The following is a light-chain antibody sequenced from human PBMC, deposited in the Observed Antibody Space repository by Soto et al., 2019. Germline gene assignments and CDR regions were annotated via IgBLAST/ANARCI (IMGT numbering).Light chain of an antibody. Sequence: EIVLTQSAGTLSLSPGERATLSSRASQSVSSSYLAWYQQKPGQAPRLLIYGASSRAIGIPDRFSGSGSGTDFTLTISRLEPEDFAVYYCQQYGSSGTFGQGTKVDIK. CDR2: GAS. CDR3: QQYGSSGT. CDR1: QSVSSSY. J-gene: IGKJ1*01. V-gene: IGKV3-20*01.